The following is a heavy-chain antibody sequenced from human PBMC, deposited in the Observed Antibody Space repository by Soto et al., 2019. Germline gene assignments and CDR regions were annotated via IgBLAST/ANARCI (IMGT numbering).Heavy chain of an antibody. CDR2: ISAYNGNT. Sequence: ASVKVSCKASGYTFTSYGISWVRQAPGQGLEWMGWISAYNGNTNYAQKLQGRVTMTTDTSTSTAYMELRSLRSDDTAVYYCARGGGDCSSTSCYFGWFDPWGQGTLVTVSS. CDR3: ARGGGDCSSTSCYFGWFDP. D-gene: IGHD2-2*01. CDR1: GYTFTSYG. J-gene: IGHJ5*02. V-gene: IGHV1-18*04.